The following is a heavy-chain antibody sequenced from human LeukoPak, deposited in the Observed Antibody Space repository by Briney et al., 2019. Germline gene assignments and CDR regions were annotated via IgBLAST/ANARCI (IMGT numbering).Heavy chain of an antibody. CDR3: AKVTGDYFDTSGAFDY. D-gene: IGHD3-22*01. J-gene: IGHJ4*02. CDR2: IWYDGSNK. Sequence: GRSLRLSCAASGFTFSSYGMHWVRQAPGKGLEWVALIWYDGSNKYYAGSVKGRFTISRDNSKNTLYLQMNSLRAEDTAVYYCAKVTGDYFDTSGAFDYWGQGTLVTISS. CDR1: GFTFSSYG. V-gene: IGHV3-33*06.